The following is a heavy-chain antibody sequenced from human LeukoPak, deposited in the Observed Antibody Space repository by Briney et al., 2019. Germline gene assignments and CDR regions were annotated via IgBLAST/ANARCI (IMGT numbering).Heavy chain of an antibody. V-gene: IGHV3-23*01. Sequence: GGSLRLSCAASGFTFSSYAMSWVRQAPGKGLEWVSAISGSGGSTYYADSVKGRFTISRDNSKNTLYLQMGSLRAEDMAVYYCARGFLYGSSWYKGGQDYWGQGTLVTASS. J-gene: IGHJ4*02. CDR3: ARGFLYGSSWYKGGQDY. CDR1: GFTFSSYA. D-gene: IGHD6-13*01. CDR2: ISGSGGST.